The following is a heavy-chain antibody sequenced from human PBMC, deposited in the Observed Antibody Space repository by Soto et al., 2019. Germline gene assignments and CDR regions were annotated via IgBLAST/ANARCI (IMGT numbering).Heavy chain of an antibody. CDR3: ARDSPIGSTFSGYEAIDY. V-gene: IGHV1-69*08. Sequence: QVQLVQSGAEVKKPGSPVKVSCKTSGGTFSNDIITWVRQAPGQGLEWMGRIIPLLDIANYAQKFQGRVTITADKSTSTAYMELNSLRSEDTAVYYCARDSPIGSTFSGYEAIDYWGQGTLVTVSS. CDR1: GGTFSNDI. J-gene: IGHJ4*02. CDR2: IIPLLDIA. D-gene: IGHD5-12*01.